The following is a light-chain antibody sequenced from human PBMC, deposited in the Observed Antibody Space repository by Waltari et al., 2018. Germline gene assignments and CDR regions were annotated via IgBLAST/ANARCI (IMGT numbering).Light chain of an antibody. CDR1: SRDVGGYNC. Sequence: QSALTQPASVSGSPGQSITISCPGPSRDVGGYNCVSWYQQHPGKAPKLMIYDVSNRPSGVSNRFSGSKSGNTASLTISGLQAEDEADYYCSSYTSSSSVVFGGGTKLTVL. J-gene: IGLJ2*01. CDR2: DVS. CDR3: SSYTSSSSVV. V-gene: IGLV2-14*03.